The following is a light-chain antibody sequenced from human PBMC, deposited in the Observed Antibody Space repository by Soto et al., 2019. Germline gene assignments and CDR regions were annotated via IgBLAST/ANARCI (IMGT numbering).Light chain of an antibody. J-gene: IGKJ1*01. Sequence: VLTQSPATLSLSPGERATLSCRASQGVNTYIAWYQQKPGQTPRLLLYDASNRAPAIPARFSGFGSGTDFTLTISSLEPEDFAVYYCQHYNNWPRTFGQGTEVEIK. CDR3: QHYNNWPRT. CDR1: QGVNTY. V-gene: IGKV3-11*01. CDR2: DAS.